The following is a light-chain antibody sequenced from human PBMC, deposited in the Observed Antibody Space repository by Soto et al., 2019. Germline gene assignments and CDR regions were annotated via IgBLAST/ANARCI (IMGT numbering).Light chain of an antibody. J-gene: IGLJ2*01. Sequence: QSVLTQPPSVSGTPGQTVTISCSGSSSNIGSKSVQWYQQLPETAPKLLIYDNNKRPSGIPDRFSGSKSGTSATLGITGLQTGDEADYYCGTWDSSLSAVVVFGGGTKVTVL. CDR1: SSNIGSKS. V-gene: IGLV1-51*01. CDR3: GTWDSSLSAVVV. CDR2: DNN.